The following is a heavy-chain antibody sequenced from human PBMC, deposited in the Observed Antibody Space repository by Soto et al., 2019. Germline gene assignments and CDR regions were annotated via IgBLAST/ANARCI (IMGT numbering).Heavy chain of an antibody. CDR2: LYHSGST. J-gene: IGHJ4*02. Sequence: QLQLQASGSGLVKPSQTLSLTCAVSGGSISRGGYSWSWIRQPPGTGLEWIGYLYHSGSTYYNPSLKSRVTISVDRSKNQFSLKLSSVTAADTAVYYCARASTTVTTLDYWGQGTLVTVSS. CDR3: ARASTTVTTLDY. CDR1: GGSISRGGYS. V-gene: IGHV4-30-2*01. D-gene: IGHD4-17*01.